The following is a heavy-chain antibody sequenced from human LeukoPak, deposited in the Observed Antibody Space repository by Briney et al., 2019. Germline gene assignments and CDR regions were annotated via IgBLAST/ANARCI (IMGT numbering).Heavy chain of an antibody. V-gene: IGHV3-30*18. CDR3: AKEGLSGYYFDY. J-gene: IGHJ4*02. CDR1: GFTFSSYG. Sequence: GGSLRLSCAASGFTFSSYGMHWVRQAPGKGLEWVAVISYDGSNKYYADSVKGRFTISRDNSKNTLYLQMNSLRAEDTAVYYCAKEGLSGYYFDYWGQGTLVTVSS. D-gene: IGHD2-2*01. CDR2: ISYDGSNK.